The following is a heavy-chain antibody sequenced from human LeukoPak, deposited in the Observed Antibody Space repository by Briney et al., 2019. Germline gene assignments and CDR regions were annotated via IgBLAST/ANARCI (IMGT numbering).Heavy chain of an antibody. CDR2: ISGSGGST. J-gene: IGHJ4*02. Sequence: GGSLRLSCAASGFTFSSYAMSWVRQAPGKGLEWVSAISGSGGSTYYADSVKGRFTISRDNSKNTLYLQMNSLRAEDTAVYYCAKLRIYGSGSRYFDYWGQGTLVTVSS. V-gene: IGHV3-23*01. CDR3: AKLRIYGSGSRYFDY. CDR1: GFTFSSYA. D-gene: IGHD3-10*01.